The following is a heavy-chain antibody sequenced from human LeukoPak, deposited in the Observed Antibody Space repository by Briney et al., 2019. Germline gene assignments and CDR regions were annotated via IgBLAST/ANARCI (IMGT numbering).Heavy chain of an antibody. CDR2: IKSKTDGGTT. CDR3: TTGEAIVVVTATINWFDP. Sequence: PGGSLRLSCAASEFTFNRYWMSWVRQAPGKGLEWVGRIKSKTDGGTTDYAAPVKGRFTISRDDSKNTLYLQMNSLKTEDTAVYYCTTGEAIVVVTATINWFDPWGQGTLVTVSS. CDR1: EFTFNRYW. D-gene: IGHD2-21*02. V-gene: IGHV3-15*01. J-gene: IGHJ5*02.